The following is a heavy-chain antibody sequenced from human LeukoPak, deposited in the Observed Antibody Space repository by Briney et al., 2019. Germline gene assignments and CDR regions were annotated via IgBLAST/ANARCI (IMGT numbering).Heavy chain of an antibody. V-gene: IGHV3-15*01. J-gene: IGHJ4*02. CDR3: ATEFYSNGYNF. CDR1: GFTFSSAW. D-gene: IGHD5-24*01. CDR2: IKSRTDGGTT. Sequence: GGSLRLSCPGSGFTFSSAWMTWVRQIPGKGLEWVGHIKSRTDGGTTDYAAPVKGRFTISRDDSKNTVYLQMNSLKTEDSAVYFCATEFYSNGYNFWGQGTLVIVPS.